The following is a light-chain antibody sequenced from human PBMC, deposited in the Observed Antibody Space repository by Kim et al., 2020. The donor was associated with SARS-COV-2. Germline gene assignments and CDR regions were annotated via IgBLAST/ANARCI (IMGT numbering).Light chain of an antibody. CDR1: QSVNAKY. CDR2: GAS. J-gene: IGKJ2*01. V-gene: IGKV3-20*01. CDR3: QQYDTSSYT. Sequence: EVMLTQSPGTLSLSPGEGATLSCRASQSVNAKYLAWYQHKPGQAPRLLIYGASNRATGIPDRCSGFGSGTDFTLTISRLEPEEIAVYYCQQYDTSSYTFGQGTKLEI.